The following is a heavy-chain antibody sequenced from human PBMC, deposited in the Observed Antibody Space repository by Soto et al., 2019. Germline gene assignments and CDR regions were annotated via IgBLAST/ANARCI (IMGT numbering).Heavy chain of an antibody. J-gene: IGHJ6*02. CDR2: IIPIFGTA. Sequence: SVKVSCKASGGRFISYAISWVRQAPGQGLEWMGGIIPIFGTANYAQKFQGRVTITADESTSTAYMELSSLRSEDTAVYYCALGVGHYYYYGMDVWGQGTTVTVSS. CDR3: ALGVGHYYYYGMDV. CDR1: GGRFISYA. D-gene: IGHD7-27*01. V-gene: IGHV1-69*13.